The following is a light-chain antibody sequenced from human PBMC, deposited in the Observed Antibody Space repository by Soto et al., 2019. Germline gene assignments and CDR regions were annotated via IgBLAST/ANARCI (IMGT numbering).Light chain of an antibody. V-gene: IGKV3-15*01. Sequence: EIVLTQSPGTLSLSPGERATLSCRASQSFNSIYLAWYQQKPGQGPRLLVYRASTRTLGIPARFSGSESGTEFTLTISSLQSEDFAIYYCQQYNTWPITFGQGTRLEIK. CDR1: QSFNSIY. CDR3: QQYNTWPIT. J-gene: IGKJ5*01. CDR2: RAS.